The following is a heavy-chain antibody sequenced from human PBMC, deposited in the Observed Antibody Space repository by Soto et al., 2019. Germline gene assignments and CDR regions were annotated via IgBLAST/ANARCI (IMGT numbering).Heavy chain of an antibody. D-gene: IGHD3-16*01. CDR1: GFPFDNYA. V-gene: IGHV3-23*01. J-gene: IGHJ4*02. CDR3: AKMRGMEVWAYHFDY. CDR2: LFGGGFGT. Sequence: VHLLQSGGGLVQPGGSLRLSCAASGFPFDNYAMAWVRQTPGRGLEWVARLFGGGFGTHYADSVKGRFTISRDNSKNTLYLQMNSLRGEDTAVYFCAKMRGMEVWAYHFDYWGQGVLVSVSS.